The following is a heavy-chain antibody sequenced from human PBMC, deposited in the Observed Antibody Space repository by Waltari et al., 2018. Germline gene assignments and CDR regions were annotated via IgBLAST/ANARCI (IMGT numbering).Heavy chain of an antibody. D-gene: IGHD1-26*01. CDR1: GGSFSGYY. J-gene: IGHJ3*02. CDR3: ARRRGGSYRAGAFDI. Sequence: QVQLTQWGAGLLKPSETLSLTGAAYGGSFSGYYWSGIRQPPGKGLEWIGEINQSGSTNYNPSLKSRVTISVDTSKNQFSLKLSSVTAADTAVYYCARRRGGSYRAGAFDIWGQGTMVTVSS. V-gene: IGHV4-34*01. CDR2: INQSGST.